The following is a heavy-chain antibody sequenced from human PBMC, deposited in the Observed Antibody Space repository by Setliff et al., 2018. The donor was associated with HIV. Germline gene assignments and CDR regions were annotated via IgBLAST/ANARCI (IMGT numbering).Heavy chain of an antibody. CDR3: ATRPGYDDLYCFDF. D-gene: IGHD2-15*01. CDR2: INAANGDT. CDR1: GNSITSSP. J-gene: IGHJ4*02. V-gene: IGHV1-3*01. Sequence: ASVKVSCKVSGNSITSSPLHWVRQAPGQRLEWMGWINAANGDTKYSQNFQGRVTISSDTAASTTYLELSSLTSEDTAVYYCATRPGYDDLYCFDFWSQGTLVTVSS.